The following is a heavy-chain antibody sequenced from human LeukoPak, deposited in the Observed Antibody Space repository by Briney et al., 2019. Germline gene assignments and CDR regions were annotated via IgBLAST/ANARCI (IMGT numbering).Heavy chain of an antibody. CDR1: GITLSNYG. Sequence: GGSLRLSCVVSGITLSNYGMSWVRQAPGKGLEWVAGISGSGGSTNYADSVKGRFTISRDNPKNTLYLQMNSLRAEDTAVYFCARRGVVIRVILVGFHKEAYYFDSWGQGALVTVSS. CDR2: ISGSGGST. D-gene: IGHD3-22*01. CDR3: ARRGVVIRVILVGFHKEAYYFDS. J-gene: IGHJ4*02. V-gene: IGHV3-23*01.